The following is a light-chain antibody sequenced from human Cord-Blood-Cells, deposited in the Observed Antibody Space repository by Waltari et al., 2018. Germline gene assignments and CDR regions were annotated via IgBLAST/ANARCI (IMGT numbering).Light chain of an antibody. Sequence: QSALTQPASVSGSPGQSITISCTGTSSDVGGYNYVSWYQQHPGKAPKLMIYEFSKRPSGVSNRFSCSKSCNTASLTISGLQAEDEADYYCSSYTSRSTLVFGGGTKLTVL. CDR3: SSYTSRSTLV. CDR2: EFS. J-gene: IGLJ3*02. CDR1: SSDVGGYNY. V-gene: IGLV2-14*01.